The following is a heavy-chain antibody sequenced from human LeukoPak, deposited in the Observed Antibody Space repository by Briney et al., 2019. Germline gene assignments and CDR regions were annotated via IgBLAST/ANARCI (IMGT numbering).Heavy chain of an antibody. D-gene: IGHD3-22*01. J-gene: IGHJ5*01. CDR1: GFTFDDYA. CDR3: AKDHYYDSSGYYDS. CDR2: ISWNSGGI. Sequence: GGSLRLSCAASGFTFDDYAMHWVRQAPGKGLEWVSGISWNSGGIGYADSVKGRFTISRDNAKNSLYLQMNSLRAEDTALYYCAKDHYYDSSGYYDSWGQGTLVTVSS. V-gene: IGHV3-9*01.